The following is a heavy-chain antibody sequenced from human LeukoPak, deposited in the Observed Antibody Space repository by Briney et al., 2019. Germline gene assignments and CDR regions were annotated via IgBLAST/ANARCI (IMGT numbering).Heavy chain of an antibody. CDR2: IYYSGST. CDR1: GGSISSYY. Sequence: SETLSLTCTVSGGSISSYYWSWIRQPPGKGLEWIGYIYYSGSTNYNPSLKSRVTISVDTSKNQLSLKLSSVTAADTAVYYCASYRSYGHSSSWYRRGDDAFDIWGQGTMVTVSS. V-gene: IGHV4-59*01. J-gene: IGHJ3*02. CDR3: ASYRSYGHSSSWYRRGDDAFDI. D-gene: IGHD6-13*01.